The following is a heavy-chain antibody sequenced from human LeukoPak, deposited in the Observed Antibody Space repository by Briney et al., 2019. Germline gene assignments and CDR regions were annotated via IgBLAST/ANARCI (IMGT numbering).Heavy chain of an antibody. CDR1: GFTFSSYS. Sequence: GGSLRLSCAASGFTFSSYSMNWVRQAPGKGLEWVSSISSSSNYIYYADSLKGRFTISRDNAKNSLFLQMNSLRTEDTAVYYCATFGDSSSSGFDFDYWGQGTLVTVSS. CDR3: ATFGDSSSSGFDFDY. V-gene: IGHV3-21*01. D-gene: IGHD6-6*01. J-gene: IGHJ4*02. CDR2: ISSSSNYI.